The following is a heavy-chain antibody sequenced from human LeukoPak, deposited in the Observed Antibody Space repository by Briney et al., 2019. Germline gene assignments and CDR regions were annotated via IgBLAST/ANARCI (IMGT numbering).Heavy chain of an antibody. CDR2: ISSSGGST. V-gene: IGHV3-64D*06. CDR3: VKGIHYYGSGSYYRNVDAFDI. CDR1: GFTFSSYA. J-gene: IGHJ3*02. D-gene: IGHD3-10*01. Sequence: PGGSLRLSCSASGFTFSSYAMHWVRQAPGKGLEYVSAISSSGGSTYYADSVKGRFTISRDNSKNTLYLQMSSLRAEDTAVYYCVKGIHYYGSGSYYRNVDAFDIWGQGTMVTVSS.